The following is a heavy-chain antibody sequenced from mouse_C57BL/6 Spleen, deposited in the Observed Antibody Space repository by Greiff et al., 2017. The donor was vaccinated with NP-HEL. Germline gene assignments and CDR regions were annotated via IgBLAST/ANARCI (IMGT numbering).Heavy chain of an antibody. CDR2: IYPGSGNT. Sequence: VMLVESGAELVRPGASVKLSCKASGYTFTDYYINWVKQRPGQGLEWIARIYPGSGNTYYNEKFKGKATLTAEKSSSTAYMQLSSLTAEDSAVYFCARAPFYGKEWYFDVWGTGTTVTVSS. J-gene: IGHJ1*03. D-gene: IGHD2-10*01. CDR1: GYTFTDYY. V-gene: IGHV1-76*01. CDR3: ARAPFYGKEWYFDV.